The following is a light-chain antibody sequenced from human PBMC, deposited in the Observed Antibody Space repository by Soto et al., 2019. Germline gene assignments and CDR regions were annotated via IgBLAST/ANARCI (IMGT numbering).Light chain of an antibody. CDR3: AAWDDSLRRV. V-gene: IGLV1-47*01. Sequence: QSVLTQPPSASGTPGQRVTISCSGSSSNIESNYVYWYQQLPGTAPKLLIYRNNQRPSGVPDRFSGSKSGTSASLAISGLRSEDEADYYCAAWDDSLRRVFGGGTKLTVL. CDR2: RNN. J-gene: IGLJ3*02. CDR1: SSNIESNY.